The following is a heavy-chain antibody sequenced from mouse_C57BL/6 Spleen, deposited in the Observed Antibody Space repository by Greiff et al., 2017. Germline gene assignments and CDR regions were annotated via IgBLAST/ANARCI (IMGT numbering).Heavy chain of an antibody. Sequence: QVQLKQPGAELVRPGTSVKLSCKASGYTFTSYWMHWVKQRPGQGLEWIGVIDPSDSYTNYNQKFKGKATLTVDTSSSTAYMQLSSLTSEDSAVYYCARAYGYDGGYAMDYWGQGTSVTVSS. CDR2: IDPSDSYT. J-gene: IGHJ4*01. CDR1: GYTFTSYW. D-gene: IGHD2-2*01. CDR3: ARAYGYDGGYAMDY. V-gene: IGHV1-59*01.